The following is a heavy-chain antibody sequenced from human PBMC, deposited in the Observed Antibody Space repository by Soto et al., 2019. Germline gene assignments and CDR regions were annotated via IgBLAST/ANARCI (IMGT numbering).Heavy chain of an antibody. J-gene: IGHJ5*02. V-gene: IGHV1-18*04. CDR2: ISNYNGDT. D-gene: IGHD6-19*01. CDR1: DYTFTRYS. CDR3: ARGDSTGSPTGWFDP. Sequence: GASVKVSCKASDYTFTRYSINWVRQAPGQGLEWVGWISNYNGDTKYAEKFQGRVTLTTDTSTTTTYMDLRSLTSDDTAVYFCARGDSTGSPTGWFDPWGQGTLVTVSS.